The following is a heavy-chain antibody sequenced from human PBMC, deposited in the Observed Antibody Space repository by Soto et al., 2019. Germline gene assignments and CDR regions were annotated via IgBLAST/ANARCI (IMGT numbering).Heavy chain of an antibody. Sequence: PSETLSLTCAVSGGSISSSNWWSWVRQPPGKGLEWIGEIYHSGSTNYNPSLKSRVTISVDKSKNQFSLKLSSVTAEDTAVYYCAKDLGIVEAIGYFDLWGRGTLVTVSS. J-gene: IGHJ2*01. V-gene: IGHV4-4*02. D-gene: IGHD1-26*01. CDR3: AKDLGIVEAIGYFDL. CDR2: IYHSGST. CDR1: GGSISSSNW.